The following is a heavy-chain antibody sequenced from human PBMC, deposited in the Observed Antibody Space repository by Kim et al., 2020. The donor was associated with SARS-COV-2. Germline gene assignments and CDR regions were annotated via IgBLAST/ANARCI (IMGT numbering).Heavy chain of an antibody. V-gene: IGHV1-18*01. Sequence: ASVKVSCKASGYTFTSYGISWVRQAPGQGLEWMGWISAYNGNTNYAQKLQGRVTMTTDTSTSTAYMELRSLRSDDTAVYYCARWVVAYCGGDCYFFDYWGQGTLVTVSS. D-gene: IGHD2-21*02. CDR3: ARWVVAYCGGDCYFFDY. CDR2: ISAYNGNT. CDR1: GYTFTSYG. J-gene: IGHJ4*02.